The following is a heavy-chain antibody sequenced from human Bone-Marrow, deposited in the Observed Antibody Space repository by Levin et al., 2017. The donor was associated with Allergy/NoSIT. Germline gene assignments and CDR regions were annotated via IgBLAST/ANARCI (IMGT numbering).Heavy chain of an antibody. J-gene: IGHJ4*02. CDR3: ARYPASGSYQFDF. CDR1: GYSFTSYW. Sequence: GGSLRLSCKGSGYSFTSYWIGWVRQMPGKGLEWMGIIYPGDSDTRYSPSFQGQVTISADESISTAYLQWSSLKASDTAMYYCARYPASGSYQFDFWGQGTLVTVSS. CDR2: IYPGDSDT. D-gene: IGHD3-10*01. V-gene: IGHV5-51*01.